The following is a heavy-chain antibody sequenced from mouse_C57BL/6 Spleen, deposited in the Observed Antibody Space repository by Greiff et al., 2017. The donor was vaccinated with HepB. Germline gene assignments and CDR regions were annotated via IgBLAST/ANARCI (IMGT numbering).Heavy chain of an antibody. J-gene: IGHJ4*01. CDR1: GFTFSDYG. CDR3: ARPEGYDVDYAMDY. D-gene: IGHD2-2*01. Sequence: EVQVVESGGGLVKPGGSLKLSCAASGFTFSDYGMHWVRQAPEKGLEWVAYISSGSSTIYYADTVKGRCTISRDNAKNTLFLQMTSLRSEDTAMYYCARPEGYDVDYAMDYWGQGTSVTVSS. V-gene: IGHV5-17*01. CDR2: ISSGSSTI.